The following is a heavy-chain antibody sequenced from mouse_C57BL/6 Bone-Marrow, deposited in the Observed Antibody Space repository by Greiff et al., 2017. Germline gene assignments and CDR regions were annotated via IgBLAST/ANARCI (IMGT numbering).Heavy chain of an antibody. D-gene: IGHD1-1*01. Sequence: VQLQQSGPELVKPGASVKISCKASGYSFTGYYMNWVKQSPEKSLEWIGEINPSTGGTTYNQKFKAKATLTVDKSSSTAYMQLKSLTSEDSAVYDCERGDYCSPDYWGQGTTVTVSS. CDR1: GYSFTGYY. J-gene: IGHJ2*01. CDR2: INPSTGGT. CDR3: ERGDYCSPDY. V-gene: IGHV1-42*01.